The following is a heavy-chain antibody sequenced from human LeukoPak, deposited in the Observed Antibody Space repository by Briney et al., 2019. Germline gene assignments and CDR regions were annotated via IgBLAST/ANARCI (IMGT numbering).Heavy chain of an antibody. Sequence: GGSLRLSCAASGFTFSSSDMNWVRQAPGRGLEWVSSISSGGSHIYCADSVKGRFTISRDDSKNTLYLQMNGLRAEDTAVYYCARQQDTTNPGYWGQGTPVTVSS. CDR2: ISSGGSHI. J-gene: IGHJ4*02. D-gene: IGHD5-18*01. CDR3: ARQQDTTNPGY. V-gene: IGHV3-21*01. CDR1: GFTFSSSD.